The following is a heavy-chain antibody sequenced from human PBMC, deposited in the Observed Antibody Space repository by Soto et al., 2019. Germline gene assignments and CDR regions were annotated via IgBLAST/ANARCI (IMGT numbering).Heavy chain of an antibody. CDR1: GFTFNRFG. CDR3: VKDWSIAVSYTDLFLDDY. V-gene: IGHV3-30*18. CDR2: ISFDGNSD. D-gene: IGHD6-6*01. J-gene: IGHJ4*02. Sequence: QVQLVESGGGVVQPGRSLRLSCAASGFTFNRFGMHWVRQAPGKGLEWLAVISFDGNSDYYADSVKGRFTISRDNSQNTVYQQMNSLRAEDTAVYYCVKDWSIAVSYTDLFLDDYWGQGTLVAVSS.